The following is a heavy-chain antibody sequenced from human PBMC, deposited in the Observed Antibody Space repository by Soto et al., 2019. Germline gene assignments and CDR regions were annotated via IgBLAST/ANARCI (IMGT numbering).Heavy chain of an antibody. V-gene: IGHV4-34*01. CDR3: ARATYDILTGYGPFDY. CDR2: INHSGST. D-gene: IGHD3-9*01. J-gene: IGHJ4*02. CDR1: GGSFSGYY. Sequence: SETLSLTCAVYGGSFSGYYWSWIRQPPGKGLEWIGEINHSGSTNYNPSLKSRVTISVDTSKNQLSLKLSSETAADTAVYYCARATYDILTGYGPFDYWGQGTLVTVSS.